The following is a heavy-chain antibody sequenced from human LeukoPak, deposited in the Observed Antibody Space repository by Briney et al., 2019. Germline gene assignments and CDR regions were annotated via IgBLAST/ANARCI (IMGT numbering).Heavy chain of an antibody. CDR3: AREMDAHPRIVV. J-gene: IGHJ1*01. CDR1: GGSISSGGYR. D-gene: IGHD2-21*01. CDR2: INYSGSI. Sequence: TLSLTCAVSGGSISSGGYRWTWIRQYPGKGLEWIGYINYSGSIYYNPTLKSRVIISVDTSKNQFSLNLNSVTAADTAVYYCAREMDAHPRIVVWGQGTLVTVSS. V-gene: IGHV4-31*11.